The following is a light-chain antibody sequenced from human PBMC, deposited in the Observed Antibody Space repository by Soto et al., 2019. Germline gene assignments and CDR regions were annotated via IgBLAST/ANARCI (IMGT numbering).Light chain of an antibody. CDR2: AAS. CDR3: QQSYSTLIT. V-gene: IGKV1-39*01. J-gene: IGKJ5*01. CDR1: QSISSY. Sequence: DIQMTQSPSSLSASVGDRVTITSRASQSISSYLNWYQQKPGKAPKRLIYAASSLQSGVPSRFSGSGSGTDFTLTISSLQPEDFATYYCQQSYSTLITFGQGTGLEIK.